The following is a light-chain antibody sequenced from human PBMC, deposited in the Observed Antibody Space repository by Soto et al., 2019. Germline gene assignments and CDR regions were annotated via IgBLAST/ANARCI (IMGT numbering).Light chain of an antibody. CDR1: GSDIGTYNY. J-gene: IGLJ1*01. V-gene: IGLV2-14*03. CDR3: KSYTSASTYV. Sequence: QSVLTQPASVSGSPGQSITISCTGTGSDIGTYNYVSWYQHHPGKAPKFIIYDVTNRPSGVPDRFSGSKSGNTASLTISGLQAEYEADYFCKSYTSASTYVFGTGTKATVL. CDR2: DVT.